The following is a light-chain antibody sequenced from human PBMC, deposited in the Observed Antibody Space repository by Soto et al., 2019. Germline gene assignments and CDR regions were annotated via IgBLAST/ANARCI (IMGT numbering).Light chain of an antibody. CDR3: QQYSNWKT. J-gene: IGKJ2*01. CDR1: RTVGSK. V-gene: IGKV3-15*01. CDR2: DAS. Sequence: EIVMTQSPATLSVSPGERVTLSCRASRTVGSKFAWYQQKPGQAPRLLISDASTRATGIPARFSGSGSGTEFTLTISSLQSEDFAGYYCQQYSNWKTFGQGTKLEIK.